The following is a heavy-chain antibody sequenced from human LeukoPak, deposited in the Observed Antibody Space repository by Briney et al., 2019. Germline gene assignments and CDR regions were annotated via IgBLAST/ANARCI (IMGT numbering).Heavy chain of an antibody. Sequence: ASVKVSCKASGYTFTSYDINWVRQATGQGLEWMGWMNPNSGNTGYAQKFQGRVTMTRNTSISTAYMELSSLRSEDTAVYYCARGRRVAAAGSGVYYYMDVWGKGTTVTISS. CDR1: GYTFTSYD. V-gene: IGHV1-8*01. D-gene: IGHD6-13*01. CDR3: ARGRRVAAAGSGVYYYMDV. J-gene: IGHJ6*03. CDR2: MNPNSGNT.